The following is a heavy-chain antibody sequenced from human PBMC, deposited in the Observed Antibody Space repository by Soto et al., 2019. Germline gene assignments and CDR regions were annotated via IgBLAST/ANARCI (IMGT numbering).Heavy chain of an antibody. Sequence: ASVKVSCKASGDTFSSYTINWVRQAPGQGLEWMGWISAYNGNTNYAQKLQGRVTMTTDTSTSTAYMELRSLRSDDTAVYYCARDLHGDPYYWGQGTLVTVSS. CDR3: ARDLHGDPYY. J-gene: IGHJ4*02. D-gene: IGHD4-17*01. V-gene: IGHV1-18*01. CDR2: ISAYNGNT. CDR1: GDTFSSYT.